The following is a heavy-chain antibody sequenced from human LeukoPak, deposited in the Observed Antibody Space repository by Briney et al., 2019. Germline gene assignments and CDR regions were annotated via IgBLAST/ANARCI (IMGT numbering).Heavy chain of an antibody. J-gene: IGHJ5*02. CDR1: GFTFSSYW. D-gene: IGHD1-1*01. CDR2: IKQDGSER. Sequence: PGGSLRLSCAASGFTFSSYWMSWVRQAPGKGLEWVANIKQDGSERYYVDSVKGRFTISRDNAKNSLFLQMNSLRAEDSATYYCARGYRNDRAWFDPWGQGTLVTVSS. V-gene: IGHV3-7*01. CDR3: ARGYRNDRAWFDP.